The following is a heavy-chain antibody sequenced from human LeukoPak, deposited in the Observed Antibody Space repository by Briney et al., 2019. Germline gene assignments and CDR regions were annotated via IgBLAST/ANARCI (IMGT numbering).Heavy chain of an antibody. J-gene: IGHJ3*02. V-gene: IGHV3-21*06. CDR2: ITSSSSYI. CDR1: GFTFSSYN. CDR3: ARELRDAFDM. D-gene: IGHD2-21*01. Sequence: GGSLRLSCAASGFTFSSYNMNWVRQAPGKGLEWVSSITSSSSYIYYADSVKGRFTISRDNAKNSLYLQMDSLRVEDTAEYYCARELRDAFDMWGQGTRVTVS.